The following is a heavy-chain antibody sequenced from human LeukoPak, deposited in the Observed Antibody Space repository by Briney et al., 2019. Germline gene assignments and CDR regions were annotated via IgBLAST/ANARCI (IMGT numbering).Heavy chain of an antibody. Sequence: GGSLRLSCAASGFTFSTYAMRWGRQAPGKGLEWVSLIGGSDGRTRYADSVKGRFTISRDNSKNTLYLEMNSLRAEDTAVYYCAKDSSSYDWGYMDVWGKGTTVTISS. V-gene: IGHV3-23*01. CDR2: IGGSDGRT. CDR1: GFTFSTYA. J-gene: IGHJ6*03. CDR3: AKDSSSYDWGYMDV. D-gene: IGHD3-22*01.